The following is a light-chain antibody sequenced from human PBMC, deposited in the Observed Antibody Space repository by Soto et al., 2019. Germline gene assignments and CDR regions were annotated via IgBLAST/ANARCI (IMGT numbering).Light chain of an antibody. CDR1: QSVLYSSNNKNY. V-gene: IGKV4-1*01. Sequence: DIVMTQSPDSLAVSLGERATLNCKSSQSVLYSSNNKNYLVWYQQKPGQPPKLLIYRASTRESGVPDRFSGSGSGTDFTITISSLQAEDVAVYYCQQYYSTPWTFGQGTKVDIK. CDR3: QQYYSTPWT. J-gene: IGKJ1*01. CDR2: RAS.